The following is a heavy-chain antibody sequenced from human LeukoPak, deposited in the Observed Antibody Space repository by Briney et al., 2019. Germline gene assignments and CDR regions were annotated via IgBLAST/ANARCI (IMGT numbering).Heavy chain of an antibody. CDR2: IYTSGST. CDR3: ARAPPYDSSGYYYDY. V-gene: IGHV4-61*02. J-gene: IGHJ4*02. Sequence: SETLSLTCTVSAGSLSSGSYYWSWIRQPAGKGLEWIGRIYTSGSTNYNPSLKTRVTISVDTSKNQFSLKLSSVTAADTAVYYCARAPPYDSSGYYYDYWGQGTLVSVSS. CDR1: AGSLSSGSYY. D-gene: IGHD3-22*01.